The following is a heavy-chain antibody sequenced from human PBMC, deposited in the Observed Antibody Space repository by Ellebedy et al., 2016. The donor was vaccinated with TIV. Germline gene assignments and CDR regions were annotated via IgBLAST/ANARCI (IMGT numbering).Heavy chain of an antibody. Sequence: MPSETLSLTCTVSGGSISSGGYYWSWIRQHPGKGLDWIGYIYYSGITYYNTSLKRLVTISVDTSKNQFSLKLSSVTAADTAVYYCARVSYRQLWESYYFDYWGQGTLVTVSS. D-gene: IGHD5-18*01. CDR1: GGSISSGGYY. CDR3: ARVSYRQLWESYYFDY. J-gene: IGHJ4*02. V-gene: IGHV4-31*01. CDR2: IYYSGIT.